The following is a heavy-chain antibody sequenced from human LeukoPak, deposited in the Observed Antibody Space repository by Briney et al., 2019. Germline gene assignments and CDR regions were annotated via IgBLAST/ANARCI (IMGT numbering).Heavy chain of an antibody. CDR3: VRHDWFDP. V-gene: IGHV3-23*01. J-gene: IGHJ5*02. CDR2: ISGSGDNT. CDR1: GFTFSSYA. Sequence: GGSLRLSCAASGFTFSSYAMSWVRQAPGKGLEWVSAISGSGDNTYYADSVKGRFTISRDNSKNTLYLQMNSLRAEDTALYYCVRHDWFDPWGQGTLVTVSS.